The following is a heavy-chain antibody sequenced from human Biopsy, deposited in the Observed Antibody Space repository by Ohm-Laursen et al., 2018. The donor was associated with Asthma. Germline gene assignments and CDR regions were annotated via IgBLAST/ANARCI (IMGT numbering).Heavy chain of an antibody. J-gene: IGHJ2*01. V-gene: IGHV3-11*06. CDR3: ARRSRESVSSPWYFDL. CDR2: ISDDGTYT. D-gene: IGHD6-6*01. CDR1: GFTFSDYY. Sequence: SLRLSCAASGFTFSDYYISWVRQAPGKGLEWVSYISDDGTYTAYADSVKGRFTISRDNAKNSLVLQVHGLRAEDTAVYFCARRSRESVSSPWYFDLWGRGTLVTVSS.